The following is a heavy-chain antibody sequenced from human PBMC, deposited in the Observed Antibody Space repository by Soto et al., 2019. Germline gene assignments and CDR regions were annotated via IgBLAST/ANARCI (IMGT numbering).Heavy chain of an antibody. D-gene: IGHD3-22*01. CDR2: ITATGDRT. Sequence: GGSLRLSCADSGFRFSSYSMSWVRQTPGKGLEWVAAITATGDRTYYADSVAGRFTISRDNSKKTHYLQMTSLRAEDTAMYYCATMNGYFEYWGQGTPVTVSS. CDR3: ATMNGYFEY. V-gene: IGHV3-23*01. J-gene: IGHJ4*02. CDR1: GFRFSSYS.